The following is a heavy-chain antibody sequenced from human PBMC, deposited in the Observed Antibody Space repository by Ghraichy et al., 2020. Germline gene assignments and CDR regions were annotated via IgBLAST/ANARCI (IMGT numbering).Heavy chain of an antibody. CDR2: IYHSGST. CDR3: ARAPSSGWYKVGWFDP. V-gene: IGHV4-30-2*01. D-gene: IGHD6-19*01. J-gene: IGHJ5*02. Sequence: SQTLSLTCAVSGGSISSGGYSWSWIRQPPGKGPEWIGYIYHSGSTYYNPSLKSRVTISVDRSKNQFSLKLSSVTAADTAVYYCARAPSSGWYKVGWFDPWGQGTLVTVSS. CDR1: GGSISSGGYS.